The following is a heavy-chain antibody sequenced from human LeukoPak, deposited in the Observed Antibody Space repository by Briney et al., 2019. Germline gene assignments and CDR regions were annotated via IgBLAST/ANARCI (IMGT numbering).Heavy chain of an antibody. Sequence: GGSLRLPCAASGFTFSSYSMNWVRQAPGKGLEWVSYISSRSRTIYYADSVKGRFTISRDNAKNSLYLQMNSLRAEDTAVYYCARDEYYYDSSGYYFPGGLHYWGQGTLVTVSS. CDR2: ISSRSRTI. J-gene: IGHJ4*02. CDR1: GFTFSSYS. CDR3: ARDEYYYDSSGYYFPGGLHY. D-gene: IGHD3-22*01. V-gene: IGHV3-48*01.